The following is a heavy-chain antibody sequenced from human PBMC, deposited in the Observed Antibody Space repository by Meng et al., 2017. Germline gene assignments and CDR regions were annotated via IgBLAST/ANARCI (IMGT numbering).Heavy chain of an antibody. CDR2: MSAYNGNT. CDR3: ARVPSDYYDSSGYAGY. J-gene: IGHJ4*02. D-gene: IGHD3-22*01. V-gene: IGHV1-18*01. CDR1: GYTFTSYD. Sequence: ASVKVSCKASGYTFTSYDINWVRQATGQGLEWMGWMSAYNGNTNYAQKLQGRVTMTTDTSTSTAYMELRSLRSDDTAVYYCARVPSDYYDSSGYAGYWGQGTLVTVSS.